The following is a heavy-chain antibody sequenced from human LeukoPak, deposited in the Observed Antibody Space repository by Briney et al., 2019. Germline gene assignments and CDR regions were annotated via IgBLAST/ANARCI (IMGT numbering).Heavy chain of an antibody. V-gene: IGHV4-34*01. Sequence: PSETLSLTCAVYGGSVSGYYWSWIRQPPGKGLEWIGEINHSGSTNYNPSLKSRVTLSVDTSKTQFSLRLSSVTAADTAVYYCAREDSGSYYNYYYFYMDVWGKGTTVTISS. D-gene: IGHD3-10*01. J-gene: IGHJ6*03. CDR1: GGSVSGYY. CDR2: INHSGST. CDR3: AREDSGSYYNYYYFYMDV.